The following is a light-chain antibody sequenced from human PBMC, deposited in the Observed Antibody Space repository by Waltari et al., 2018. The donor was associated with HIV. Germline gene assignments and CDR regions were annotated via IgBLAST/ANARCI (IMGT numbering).Light chain of an antibody. CDR2: SKD. CDR3: LLYYGGAQRYV. V-gene: IGLV7-43*01. CDR1: TGAVTTGSY. J-gene: IGLJ1*01. Sequence: QTVVTQEPSLTVSPGGTVTLTCPSSTGAVTTGSYPNWFQQKPGQAPRSIIYSKDNTNSWTPPLCSGSLLGGKASLTLSGVQPEDEAEYYCLLYYGGAQRYVFGTGTKVTVL.